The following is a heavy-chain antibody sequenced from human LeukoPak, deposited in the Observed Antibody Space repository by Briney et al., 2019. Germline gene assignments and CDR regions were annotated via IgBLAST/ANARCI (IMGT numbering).Heavy chain of an antibody. V-gene: IGHV3-49*04. CDR3: TRDYHDY. Sequence: PGGSLRLSCVASGFAFSSLSMSWVRQAPGKGLEWVGFIRSKAYGGTTEYAASVKGRFTISRDDSKSIAYLQMNSLKTEDTAVYYCTRDYHDYWGQGTLVTVSS. CDR2: IRSKAYGGTT. D-gene: IGHD1-14*01. CDR1: GFAFSSLS. J-gene: IGHJ4*02.